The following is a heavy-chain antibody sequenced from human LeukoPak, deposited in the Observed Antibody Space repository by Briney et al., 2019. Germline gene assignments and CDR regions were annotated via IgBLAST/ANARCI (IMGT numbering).Heavy chain of an antibody. CDR1: GGSISDYY. CDR3: ARPYGSGTYPLDY. D-gene: IGHD3-10*01. Sequence: SETLSLTCSVSGGSISDYYWSWIRQTPGKGLEWIAYIHYSGTTNYNPSLKSRVTISVDTSQNQFSLKLNSVTAADTAVYYCARPYGSGTYPLDYWGRGTLVTVSS. J-gene: IGHJ4*02. CDR2: IHYSGTT. V-gene: IGHV4-59*08.